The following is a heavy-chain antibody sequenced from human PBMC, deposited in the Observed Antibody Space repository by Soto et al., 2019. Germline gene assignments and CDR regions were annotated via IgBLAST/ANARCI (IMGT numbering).Heavy chain of an antibody. Sequence: GGSLRLSCAASGFTFSSYSMNWVRQAPGKGLEWVSSISSCSSYIVYADSVKGRFTISRDNAKNTLYLQMNSLRVEDTAVYFCVRDRGYPDSFDIWGPGTLVTVSS. D-gene: IGHD3-10*01. CDR2: ISSCSSYI. CDR3: VRDRGYPDSFDI. V-gene: IGHV3-21*01. J-gene: IGHJ3*02. CDR1: GFTFSSYS.